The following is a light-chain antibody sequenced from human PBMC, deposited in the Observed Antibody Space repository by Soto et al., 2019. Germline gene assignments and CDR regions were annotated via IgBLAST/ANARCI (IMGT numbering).Light chain of an antibody. CDR2: KAS. Sequence: DIQMTQSPSTLSGSVGDRVTITRRASQTISSWLAWYQQKPGKAPKILIYKASTLKSGVPSRFSGSGSGTEFTLTISSLQPDDFETYYCQQYNSYPLTFGGGTKVDIK. CDR1: QTISSW. J-gene: IGKJ4*01. V-gene: IGKV1-5*03. CDR3: QQYNSYPLT.